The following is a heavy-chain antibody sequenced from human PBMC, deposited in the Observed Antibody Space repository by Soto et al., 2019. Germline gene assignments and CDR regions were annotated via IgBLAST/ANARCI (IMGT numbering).Heavy chain of an antibody. J-gene: IGHJ4*02. Sequence: QVQLVESGGGVVQPGRSLRLSCAASGFTFSSYGMHWVRQAPGKGLEWVAVIWYDGSNKYYADSVKGRFTISRDNSKNTLYLQLNSLRAEDTAVYYCARDRYYVSGSAFDYWGQGTLVTVSS. CDR3: ARDRYYVSGSAFDY. CDR1: GFTFSSYG. V-gene: IGHV3-33*01. CDR2: IWYDGSNK. D-gene: IGHD3-10*01.